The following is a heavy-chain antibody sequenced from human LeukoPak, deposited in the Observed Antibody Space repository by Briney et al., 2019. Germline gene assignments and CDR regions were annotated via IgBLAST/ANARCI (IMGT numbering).Heavy chain of an antibody. D-gene: IGHD6-19*01. CDR2: ISSSSSTI. Sequence: PGGSLRLSCAASGFTFSSYSMNWVRQAPGKGLEWVSYISSSSSTIYYADSVKGRFTISRDNAKNSLYLQMNSLRAEDTAVYYCTRELHSGWYSYWGQGTLVTVSS. CDR1: GFTFSSYS. V-gene: IGHV3-48*04. CDR3: TRELHSGWYSY. J-gene: IGHJ4*02.